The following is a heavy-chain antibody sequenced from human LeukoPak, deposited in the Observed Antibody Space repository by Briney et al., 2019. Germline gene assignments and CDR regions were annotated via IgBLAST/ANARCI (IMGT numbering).Heavy chain of an antibody. D-gene: IGHD6-19*01. CDR2: ISYDGSNK. V-gene: IGHV3-30*04. J-gene: IGHJ4*02. Sequence: GRSLRLSCAASGFTFSSYAMHWARQAPGKGLEWVAVISYDGSNKYYADSVKGRFTISRDNSKNTLYLQMNSLRAEDTAVYYCARGGEQWPKVFLDYWGQGTLVTVSS. CDR3: ARGGEQWPKVFLDY. CDR1: GFTFSSYA.